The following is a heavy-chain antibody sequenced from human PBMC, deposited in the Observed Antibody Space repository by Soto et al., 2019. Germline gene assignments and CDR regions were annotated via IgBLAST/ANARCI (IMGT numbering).Heavy chain of an antibody. Sequence: QVQLVESGGGVVQPGRSLRLSCAASGFTFSSYGMHWVRQAPGKGLEWVAVISYDGSNKYYADSVKGRFTISRDNSKNTLYLQMNSLRAEDTAVYYCAKDLGSIWPVDYWGQGTLVTVSS. CDR1: GFTFSSYG. D-gene: IGHD6-13*01. CDR2: ISYDGSNK. J-gene: IGHJ4*02. CDR3: AKDLGSIWPVDY. V-gene: IGHV3-30*18.